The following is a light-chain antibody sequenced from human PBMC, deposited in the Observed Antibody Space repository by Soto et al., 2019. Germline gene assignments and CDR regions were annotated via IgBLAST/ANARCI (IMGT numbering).Light chain of an antibody. CDR3: SSYTSSSTRV. CDR1: SSDVGGYKY. Sequence: QSALTQPASVSGYPGQSITISCTGTSSDVGGYKYVSWYQQHQGEAPKLMIYDVSNRPSGVSNRFSGSKSCNTASLTISGLQAEDEADYYCSSYTSSSTRVFGTGTKLTVL. V-gene: IGLV2-14*01. J-gene: IGLJ1*01. CDR2: DVS.